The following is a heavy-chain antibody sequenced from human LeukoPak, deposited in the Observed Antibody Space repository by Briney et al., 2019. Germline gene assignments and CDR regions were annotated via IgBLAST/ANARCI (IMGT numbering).Heavy chain of an antibody. CDR2: IKQDGSEK. D-gene: IGHD3-22*01. J-gene: IGHJ6*03. V-gene: IGHV3-7*01. CDR3: ARDGSSGYYDSSGYYYYGPWSYYYYMDV. Sequence: GGSLRLSCAASGFTFSSYWMSWVRQAPGKGLEWVANIKQDGSEKYYVDSVKGRFTISRDNAKNSLYLQMNSLRAEDTAVYYCARDGSSGYYDSSGYYYYGPWSYYYYMDVWGKGTTVTVSS. CDR1: GFTFSSYW.